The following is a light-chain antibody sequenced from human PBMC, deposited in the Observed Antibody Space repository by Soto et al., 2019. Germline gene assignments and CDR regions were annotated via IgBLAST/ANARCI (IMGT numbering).Light chain of an antibody. V-gene: IGKV1-5*01. J-gene: IGKJ5*01. CDR3: QQDNSFPIT. CDR1: QSISGW. CDR2: DAS. Sequence: DIQMTQSPSTLSASVGDRVTITCRASQSISGWLAWYQQKPGKAPKLLIYDASSLESGVPSRFSGSGFGTEFTLTISSLQPDDFASYYCQQDNSFPITFGQGTRLEIK.